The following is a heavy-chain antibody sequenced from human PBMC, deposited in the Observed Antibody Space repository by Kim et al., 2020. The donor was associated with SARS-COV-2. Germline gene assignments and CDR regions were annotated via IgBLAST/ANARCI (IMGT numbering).Heavy chain of an antibody. Sequence: YADHVKDRFTNATDNAKTSLYLQMNRLRDEDTAVYYCARDSSSWTTYFDLWGRGTLVTVSS. V-gene: IGHV3-48*02. J-gene: IGHJ2*01. D-gene: IGHD6-13*01. CDR3: ARDSSSWTTYFDL.